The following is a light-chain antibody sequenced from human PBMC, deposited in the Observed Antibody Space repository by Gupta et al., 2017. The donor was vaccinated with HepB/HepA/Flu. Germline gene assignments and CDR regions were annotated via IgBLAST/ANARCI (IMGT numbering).Light chain of an antibody. J-gene: IGLJ2*01. CDR2: EVS. CDR3: SSYTSSSTHGV. CDR1: SSDVDGYNY. Sequence: QSALTQPASVSGSPGQSITISCTGTSSDVDGYNYVSWYQQHPDKAPKLMIYEVSNRPSGVSNRFSGSKSGNTASLTISGLQAEDEADYYCSSYTSSSTHGVFGGGTKMTVL. V-gene: IGLV2-14*01.